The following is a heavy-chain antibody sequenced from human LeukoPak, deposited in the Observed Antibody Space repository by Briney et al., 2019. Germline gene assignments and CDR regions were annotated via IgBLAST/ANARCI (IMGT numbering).Heavy chain of an antibody. CDR2: INHSGST. Sequence: SETLSLTCAVYGGSFSGYYWSWIRQPPGKGLEWIGEINHSGSTNYNPSLKSRVTISVDTSKNQFSLKLSSVTAADTAVYYCARVRGYSYGYGRKSYFDYWGQGTLVTVSS. CDR1: GGSFSGYY. J-gene: IGHJ4*02. D-gene: IGHD5-18*01. V-gene: IGHV4-34*01. CDR3: ARVRGYSYGYGRKSYFDY.